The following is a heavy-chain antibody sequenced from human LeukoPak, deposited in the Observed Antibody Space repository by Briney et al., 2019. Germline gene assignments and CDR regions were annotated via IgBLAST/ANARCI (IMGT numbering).Heavy chain of an antibody. Sequence: SETLSLTCTVSGGSISSYYWGWIRQPPGKGLEWIGYIYYSGSTNYNPSLKSRVTISVDTSKNQFSLKLSSVTAADTAVYYCARDRTVSYGYYDKGDYWGQGTLVTVSS. D-gene: IGHD5-18*01. CDR1: GGSISSYY. CDR2: IYYSGST. CDR3: ARDRTVSYGYYDKGDY. J-gene: IGHJ4*02. V-gene: IGHV4-59*12.